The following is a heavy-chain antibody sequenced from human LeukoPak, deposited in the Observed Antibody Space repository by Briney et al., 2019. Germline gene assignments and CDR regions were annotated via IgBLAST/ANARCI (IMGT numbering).Heavy chain of an antibody. V-gene: IGHV4-39*01. J-gene: IGHJ4*02. CDR3: ARPSTVTDDFAY. Sequence: PSETLSLTCTVSGGSIISRTSYWGWIRQPPGKGLEWIGTVYYSGTTFYNPSLKSRVTISVDASKNQLSLKLSSVTATDTAVYYCARPSTVTDDFAYWGQGTLVTVSS. CDR1: GGSIISRTSY. D-gene: IGHD4-17*01. CDR2: VYYSGTT.